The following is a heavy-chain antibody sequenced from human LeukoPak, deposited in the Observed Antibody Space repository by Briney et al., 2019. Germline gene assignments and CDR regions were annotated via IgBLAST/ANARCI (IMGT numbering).Heavy chain of an antibody. Sequence: GRSLRLSCAASGFTFSSYGMHWVRQAPGKGLEWVAVISYDGGNKYYADSVKGRFTISRDNSKNTLYLQMNSLRAEDTAVYYCAKDPFSSGWYGPCDYWGQGTLVTVSS. CDR2: ISYDGGNK. J-gene: IGHJ4*02. D-gene: IGHD6-19*01. CDR3: AKDPFSSGWYGPCDY. V-gene: IGHV3-30*18. CDR1: GFTFSSYG.